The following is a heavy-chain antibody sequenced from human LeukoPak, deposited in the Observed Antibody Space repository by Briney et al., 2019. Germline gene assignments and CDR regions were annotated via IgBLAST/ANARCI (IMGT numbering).Heavy chain of an antibody. V-gene: IGHV1-3*01. J-gene: IGHJ4*02. CDR2: INAVNGNT. CDR3: ARGRWSATTASYYLDF. Sequence: SSVTVSCKASEYTFTDYAINWVRQAPGQRLEWMGCINAVNGNTRYSQRFQDRVTINRHTSASTAYMELSSLTSEDTAVYYCARGRWSATTASYYLDFWGQGTLVTVSS. D-gene: IGHD5-24*01. CDR1: EYTFTDYA.